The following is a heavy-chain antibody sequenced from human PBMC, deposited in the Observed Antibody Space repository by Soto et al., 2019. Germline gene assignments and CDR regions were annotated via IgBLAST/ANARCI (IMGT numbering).Heavy chain of an antibody. J-gene: IGHJ6*02. CDR2: IKQDGSEK. CDR3: ARDQQQWLFTHYYYYGMDV. CDR1: GFTFSSYW. V-gene: IGHV3-7*04. Sequence: EVQLVESGGGLVQPGGSLRLSCAASGFTFSSYWMSWVRQAPGKGLEWVANIKQDGSEKYYVDSVKGRFTISRDNAKNSLYLQMNSLRAEDTAVYYCARDQQQWLFTHYYYYGMDVWGQGTTVTVSS. D-gene: IGHD6-19*01.